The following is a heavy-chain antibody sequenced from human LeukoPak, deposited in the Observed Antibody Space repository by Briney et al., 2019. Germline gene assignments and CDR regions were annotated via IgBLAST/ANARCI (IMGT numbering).Heavy chain of an antibody. J-gene: IGHJ4*02. CDR1: GYSFTSYW. CDR3: ARHRGHSSSWYYFDY. CDR2: LYPGDSDT. Sequence: KVSCKGSGYSFTSYWIGWVRQMPGKGLEWMGILYPGDSDTSYSPSFQGQVTISADKSISTAYLQWSSLKASDTAMYYCARHRGHSSSWYYFDYWGQGTLVTVSS. D-gene: IGHD6-13*01. V-gene: IGHV5-51*01.